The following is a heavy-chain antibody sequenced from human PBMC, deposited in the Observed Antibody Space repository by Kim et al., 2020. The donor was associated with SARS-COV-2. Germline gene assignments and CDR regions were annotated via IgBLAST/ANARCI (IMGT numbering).Heavy chain of an antibody. D-gene: IGHD6-13*01. Sequence: ASVKVSCKASGYTFTSYAMHWVRQAPGQGLEWMGWINTNTGNSTYAQGFTGRFVFSLDTSVSTAYLQISSLKAEDTAVYYCARDVASSWYDASSYFNYWGQGTLVTVSS. CDR3: ARDVASSWYDASSYFNY. CDR1: GYTFTSYA. CDR2: INTNTGNS. V-gene: IGHV7-4-1*02. J-gene: IGHJ4*02.